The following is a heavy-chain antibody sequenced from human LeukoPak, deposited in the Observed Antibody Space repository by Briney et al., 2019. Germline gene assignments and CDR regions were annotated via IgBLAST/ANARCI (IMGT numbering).Heavy chain of an antibody. Sequence: GGSLTLTCVASGGSVSGNYRSWVRQAPGKGLAWVSIIYSGERTYYADSVKGRFTISRDTSKNTLYLHMNSLRTEATGMYYCARDDSGSIYSWGQGTLVTVSS. J-gene: IGHJ4*02. CDR1: GGSVSGNY. V-gene: IGHV3-53*01. CDR3: ARDDSGSIYS. CDR2: IYSGERT. D-gene: IGHD2-15*01.